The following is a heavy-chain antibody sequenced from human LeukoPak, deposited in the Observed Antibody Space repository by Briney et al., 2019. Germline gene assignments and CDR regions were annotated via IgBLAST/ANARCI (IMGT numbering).Heavy chain of an antibody. CDR3: AREVAAYRFDY. V-gene: IGHV1-69*06. Sequence: SVKVSCKASGGAFSSYAISWVRQAPGQGLEWMGGIIPIFGTANYAQKFQGRVTITADKSTSTAYMELSSLRSEDTAVYYCAREVAAYRFDYWGQGTLVTVSS. D-gene: IGHD6-13*01. CDR1: GGAFSSYA. J-gene: IGHJ4*02. CDR2: IIPIFGTA.